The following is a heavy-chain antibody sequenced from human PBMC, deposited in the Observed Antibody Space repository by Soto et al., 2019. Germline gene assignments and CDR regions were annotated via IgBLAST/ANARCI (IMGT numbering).Heavy chain of an antibody. J-gene: IGHJ5*02. CDR2: INAGNGNT. CDR3: ARGSEVLRYFDWLKKENNWFDP. D-gene: IGHD3-9*01. Sequence: ASVKVSCKASGYTFTSYAMHWVRQAPGQRLEWMGWINAGNGNTKYSQKFQGRVTITRDTSASTAYMELSSLRSEDTAVYYCARGSEVLRYFDWLKKENNWFDPWGQGTLVTVPQ. CDR1: GYTFTSYA. V-gene: IGHV1-3*01.